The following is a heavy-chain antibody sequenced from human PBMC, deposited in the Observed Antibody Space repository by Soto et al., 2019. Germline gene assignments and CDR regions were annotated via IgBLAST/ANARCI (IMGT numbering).Heavy chain of an antibody. J-gene: IGHJ4*02. V-gene: IGHV3-30-3*01. CDR1: GFTFSHYL. D-gene: IGHD4-17*01. CDR3: ARENYGDHYFDY. CDR2: TSYDGSQK. Sequence: QVQLVESGGGVVQPGGSLRLSCAASGFTFSHYLMHWVRQAPGKGLEWVAVTSYDGSQKYHADSVKGRFTISRDNPKNTLHLQMNSLKTEDTAVYYCARENYGDHYFDYWGQGNLVTVSS.